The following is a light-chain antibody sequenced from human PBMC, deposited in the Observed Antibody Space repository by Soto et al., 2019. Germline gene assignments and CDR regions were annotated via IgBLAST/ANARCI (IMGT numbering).Light chain of an antibody. CDR2: EDN. CDR1: SGSIASNY. CDR3: HSYESNNVV. V-gene: IGLV6-57*03. Sequence: FMLTQPPSVSESPGKTVIISCTRSSGSIASNYVQWYQQRPGSAPTIVIYEDNQRPSGVPDRFSGSVDSSSNSASLTISGLKTEDEADYYCHSYESNNVVFGGGTKLTVL. J-gene: IGLJ3*02.